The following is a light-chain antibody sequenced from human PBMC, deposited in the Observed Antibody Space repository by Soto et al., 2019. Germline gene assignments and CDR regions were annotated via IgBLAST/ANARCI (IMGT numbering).Light chain of an antibody. CDR1: QSVRNNY. CDR2: AAS. Sequence: EIVLTQSPGTLSLSPGERATLSCRASQSVRNNYLAWYQQKPGQAPRFLIYAASNRATGIPDRFSGGGSGTDFTLTISRLEPEDFAVYYCQQFGNYPLTFGGGTKVEIK. J-gene: IGKJ4*01. CDR3: QQFGNYPLT. V-gene: IGKV3-20*01.